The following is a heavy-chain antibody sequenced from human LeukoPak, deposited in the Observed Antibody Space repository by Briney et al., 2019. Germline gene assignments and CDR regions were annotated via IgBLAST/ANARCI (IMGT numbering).Heavy chain of an antibody. D-gene: IGHD1/OR15-1a*01. CDR3: ATETPWGGGTLPFDV. Sequence: GGSLSLSCEATGFSFSDYEMHWVRQGTGEGLEWVSAIGTAGDTYYPGSVKGRFTVSRDNARRSLFLQMNALRAEDTAVYYCATETPWGGGTLPFDVWGQGTMVTVSS. CDR2: IGTAGDT. CDR1: GFSFSDYE. J-gene: IGHJ3*01. V-gene: IGHV3-13*01.